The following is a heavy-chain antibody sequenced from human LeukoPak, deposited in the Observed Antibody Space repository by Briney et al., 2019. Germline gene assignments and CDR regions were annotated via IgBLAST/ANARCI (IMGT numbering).Heavy chain of an antibody. J-gene: IGHJ4*02. CDR3: ARDYYDSSGYGPFDY. Sequence: AGGSLRLSCAASGFTFSSYGMHWVRQAPGKGLEWVAVIWYDGSNKYYADSVKGRFTISRDNSKNTLCLQMNSLRAEDTAVYYCARDYYDSSGYGPFDYWGQGTLVTVSS. CDR1: GFTFSSYG. CDR2: IWYDGSNK. V-gene: IGHV3-33*01. D-gene: IGHD3-22*01.